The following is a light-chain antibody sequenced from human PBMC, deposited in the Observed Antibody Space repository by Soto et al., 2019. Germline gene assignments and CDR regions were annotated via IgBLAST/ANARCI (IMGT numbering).Light chain of an antibody. CDR2: DAS. J-gene: IGKJ1*01. CDR3: QHSYRYTRT. V-gene: IGKV1-39*01. CDR1: QRLXSD. Sequence: EIPLTQSPSSVSAAVGERVTITCRASQRLXSDFNWYQQKPGKAPKILTDDASSFQRGGPSRLSGSGSGTDFTLTISSLQPEDFANYYCQHSYRYTRTFAQGTKVDIK.